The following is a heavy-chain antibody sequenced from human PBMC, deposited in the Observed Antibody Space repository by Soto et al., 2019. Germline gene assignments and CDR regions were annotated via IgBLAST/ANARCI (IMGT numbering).Heavy chain of an antibody. D-gene: IGHD2-15*01. J-gene: IGHJ5*02. CDR2: SSWDSSTI. CDR1: GFTFDNCG. CDR3: VQGRYPTMATPLNT. Sequence: EVQLVESGGGLVQPGRSLRLSCAASGFTFDNCGMHWVRQAPGKGLEWVAGSSWDSSTIGYADSVKGRFIISRDDAKNAVYLQMDSLGGEDTALYYCVQGRYPTMATPLNTWGQGTQVLVSS. V-gene: IGHV3-9*01.